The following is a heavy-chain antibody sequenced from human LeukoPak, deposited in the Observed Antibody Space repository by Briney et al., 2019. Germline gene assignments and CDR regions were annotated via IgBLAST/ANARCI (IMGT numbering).Heavy chain of an antibody. CDR1: GGSISSSSYY. J-gene: IGHJ4*02. V-gene: IGHV4-39*01. Sequence: SETLSLTCTVSGGSISSSSYYWGWIRQPPGKGLEWIGSIYYSGSTYYNPSLKSRVTISVDTSKNQFSLKLSSVTAADTAVYYCARGYSSGWVDCWGQGTLVTVSS. D-gene: IGHD6-19*01. CDR3: ARGYSSGWVDC. CDR2: IYYSGST.